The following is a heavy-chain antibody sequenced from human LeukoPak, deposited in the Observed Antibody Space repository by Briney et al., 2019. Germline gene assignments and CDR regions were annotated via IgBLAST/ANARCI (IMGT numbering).Heavy chain of an antibody. CDR2: ISPSSSYI. V-gene: IGHV3-21*01. CDR1: GFTFSSYA. CDR3: ARAASVVPGIDNAFDI. D-gene: IGHD6-19*01. Sequence: PGGALRLSCAASGFTFSSYAVSWVRQAPGKGLEWVSSISPSSSYINYADSVKGRFTISRDNAKKSLYMQMNSLRADDTALYYSARAASVVPGIDNAFDIWGQGTMVTVSS. J-gene: IGHJ3*02.